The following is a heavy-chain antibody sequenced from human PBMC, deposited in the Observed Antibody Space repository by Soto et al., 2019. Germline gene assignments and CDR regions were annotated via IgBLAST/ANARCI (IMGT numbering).Heavy chain of an antibody. V-gene: IGHV3-11*01. J-gene: IGHJ4*02. D-gene: IGHD2-2*01. CDR1: GFKFGGHN. CDR2: ISGDGTTQ. CDR3: AGDPISYAPGF. Sequence: GGSLRLSCAASGFKFGGHNMTWIRQAPGKGLEWVSKISGDGTTQYYADSVKGRFTVSRDNTKNSLHLQMNSLRAEDTALYHCAGDPISYAPGFWGQGTLVTVSS.